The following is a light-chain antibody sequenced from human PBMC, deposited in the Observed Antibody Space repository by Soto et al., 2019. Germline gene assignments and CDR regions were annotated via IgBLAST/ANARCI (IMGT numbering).Light chain of an antibody. J-gene: IGKJ3*01. CDR2: GAS. V-gene: IGKV3-15*01. Sequence: EIGMTQSPGTLSVSPGERVTLSCRASQSVSSNLAWYQQKPGQAPRLLIYGASTRATGITARFSGRGSGTDFTLTISSLQSEDFAVYYCQQYNNLTRTFGPGTKVDIK. CDR3: QQYNNLTRT. CDR1: QSVSSN.